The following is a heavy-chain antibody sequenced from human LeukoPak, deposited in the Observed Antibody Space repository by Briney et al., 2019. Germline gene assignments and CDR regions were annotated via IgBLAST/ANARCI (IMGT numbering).Heavy chain of an antibody. Sequence: GGSLRLSCEASGFIFSSYAMHWVRQAPGTGLEWVAVLSYDGGNKYYADSVKGRFTISRDNSKNTLYLEMNSLRAEDTAVYYCARDVGSHYYYFGMDVWGQGTTVTVSS. CDR2: LSYDGGNK. V-gene: IGHV3-30-3*01. CDR1: GFIFSSYA. J-gene: IGHJ6*02. D-gene: IGHD3-10*01. CDR3: ARDVGSHYYYFGMDV.